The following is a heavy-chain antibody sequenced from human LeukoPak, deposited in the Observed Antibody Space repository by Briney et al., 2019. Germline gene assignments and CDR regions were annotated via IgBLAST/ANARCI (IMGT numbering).Heavy chain of an antibody. D-gene: IGHD3-10*01. CDR1: GYTFTSYG. CDR2: ISAYNGNT. V-gene: IGHV1-18*01. Sequence: AASVKVSCKASGYTFTSYGISWVRQAPGQGLEWMGWISAYNGNTNYAQKLQGRVTMTTDTSTSTAYMELRSLRSDDTAVYYCARNHHYYGSGSYSSWFDPWGQGTLVTVSS. J-gene: IGHJ5*02. CDR3: ARNHHYYGSGSYSSWFDP.